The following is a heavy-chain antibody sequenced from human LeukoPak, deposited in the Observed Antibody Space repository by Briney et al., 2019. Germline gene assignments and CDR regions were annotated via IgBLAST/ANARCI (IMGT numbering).Heavy chain of an antibody. Sequence: PSETLSLTCAVSGYSISSGYYWGWIRQPPGKGLEWIGSIYHSGSTYYNPSLKSRVTISVDTSKNQFSLKLSSVTAADTAVYYCARENYDFNYFDYWGQGTLVTVSS. D-gene: IGHD3-3*01. CDR2: IYHSGST. CDR3: ARENYDFNYFDY. CDR1: GYSISSGYY. J-gene: IGHJ4*02. V-gene: IGHV4-38-2*02.